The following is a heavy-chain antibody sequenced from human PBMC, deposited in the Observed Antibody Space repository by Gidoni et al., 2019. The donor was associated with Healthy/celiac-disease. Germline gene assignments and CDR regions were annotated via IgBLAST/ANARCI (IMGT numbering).Heavy chain of an antibody. Sequence: QVQLVESGGGVVQPGRSLRLSCAASGFTFGSYAMHWVRQAPGKGLEWVAVISYDGSNKYYADSVKGRFTISRDNSKNTLYLQMNSLRAEDTAVYYCARDADVDTADAPLDYWGQGTLVTVSS. CDR2: ISYDGSNK. D-gene: IGHD5-18*01. J-gene: IGHJ4*02. CDR3: ARDADVDTADAPLDY. V-gene: IGHV3-30*01. CDR1: GFTFGSYA.